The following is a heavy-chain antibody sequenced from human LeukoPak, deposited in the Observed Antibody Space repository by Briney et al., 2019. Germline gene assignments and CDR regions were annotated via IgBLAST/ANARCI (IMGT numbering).Heavy chain of an antibody. CDR1: GYTFTSFG. D-gene: IGHD6-13*01. V-gene: IGHV1-18*01. CDR2: IVAYNGNT. CDR3: ARDQMNIAAVGAYFDY. Sequence: ASVKVSCKASGYTFTSFGISWGRQAPGQGLEWMGWIVAYNGNTKYGQKPQGRVTMTTDTSTSTAYIGLRSLRSDDAAVYYCARDQMNIAAVGAYFDYWGQGTLVTVSS. J-gene: IGHJ4*02.